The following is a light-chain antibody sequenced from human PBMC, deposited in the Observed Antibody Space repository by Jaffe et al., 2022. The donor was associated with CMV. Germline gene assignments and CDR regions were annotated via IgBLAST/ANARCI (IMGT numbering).Light chain of an antibody. V-gene: IGLV2-14*03. CDR3: SSYTSSNTPSYV. Sequence: QSALTQPASVSGSPGQSITISCTGTSSDIGGYNYVSWYQQHPGKAPKLMIFDVSNRPSGVSNRFSGSKSGNRASLTISGLQVEDEADYYCSSYTSSNTPSYVFGTGTKVTVL. CDR2: DVS. CDR1: SSDIGGYNY. J-gene: IGLJ1*01.